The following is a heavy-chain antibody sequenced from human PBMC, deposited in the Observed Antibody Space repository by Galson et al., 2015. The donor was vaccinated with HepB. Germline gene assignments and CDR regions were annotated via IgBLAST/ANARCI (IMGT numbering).Heavy chain of an antibody. Sequence: SLRLSCAASGFTFSSYSMNWVRQAPGKGLEWVSSISSSSSYIYYADSVKGRFTISRDNAKNSLYLQMNSLRAEDTAVYYCARHSSSWYRPAGARVDYWGQGTLVTVSS. D-gene: IGHD6-13*01. CDR3: ARHSSSWYRPAGARVDY. CDR2: ISSSSSYI. J-gene: IGHJ4*02. V-gene: IGHV3-21*01. CDR1: GFTFSSYS.